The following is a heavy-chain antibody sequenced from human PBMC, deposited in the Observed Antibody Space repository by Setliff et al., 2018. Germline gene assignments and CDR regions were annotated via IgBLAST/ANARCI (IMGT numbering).Heavy chain of an antibody. CDR1: GYTFTDYA. CDR2: INPANGNT. D-gene: IGHD2-15*01. V-gene: IGHV1-3*01. Sequence: ASVKVSCKASGYTFTDYAMHWVRQAPGQRLEWMGWINPANGNTKYSQKFQGRVTITRDTSASTAYMELSSLRSEDTAVYYCARDGGYCSGGSCYGLDYWGQGTLVTVSS. CDR3: ARDGGYCSGGSCYGLDY. J-gene: IGHJ4*02.